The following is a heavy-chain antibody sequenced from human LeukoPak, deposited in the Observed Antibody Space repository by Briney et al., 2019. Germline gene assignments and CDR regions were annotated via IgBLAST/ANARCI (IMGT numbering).Heavy chain of an antibody. Sequence: APVKVSCKASGFTFSGYYMHWVRQAPGQGLEWMAWISPNSGGTNYVRKFQGRVTVTRDTSISTDYMEISGLTSDDTALCYCAREPSGSGGYDYWGQGTLVTVSS. CDR2: ISPNSGGT. CDR3: AREPSGSGGYDY. V-gene: IGHV1-2*02. J-gene: IGHJ4*02. CDR1: GFTFSGYY. D-gene: IGHD3-10*01.